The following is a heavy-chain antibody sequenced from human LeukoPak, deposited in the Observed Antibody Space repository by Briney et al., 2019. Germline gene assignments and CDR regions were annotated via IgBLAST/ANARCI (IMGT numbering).Heavy chain of an antibody. CDR2: INYDGNNK. V-gene: IGHV3-30*02. CDR1: GFSFGSYG. J-gene: IGHJ4*02. Sequence: GGSLRLSCAASGFSFGSYGIHWVRQAPGKGLEWVAFINYDGNNKYFADSVKGRFTISRDNSKNTVYLEMNSLRDGDTAVYYCARDRDSRSYYILYWGQGTLVTVSS. D-gene: IGHD3-10*01. CDR3: ARDRDSRSYYILY.